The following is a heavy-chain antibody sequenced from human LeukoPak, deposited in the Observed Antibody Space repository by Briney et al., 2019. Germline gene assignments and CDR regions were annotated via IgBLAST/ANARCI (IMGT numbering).Heavy chain of an antibody. CDR1: GFTFTSYD. Sequence: ASVKVSCKASGFTFTSYDINWVRQASGQGLEWMGWMNPQNGNTGYAQKFQGRATMTRDTSISTAYMELRGLRSDDTAVYYCVRDGEGVAISVNYWFDPWGQGTLVTVSS. CDR2: MNPQNGNT. J-gene: IGHJ5*02. V-gene: IGHV1-8*01. CDR3: VRDGEGVAISVNYWFDP. D-gene: IGHD3-10*01.